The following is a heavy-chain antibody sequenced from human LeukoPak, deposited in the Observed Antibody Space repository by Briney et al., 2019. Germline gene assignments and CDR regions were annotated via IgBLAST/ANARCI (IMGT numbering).Heavy chain of an antibody. CDR1: GGSISSSNW. J-gene: IGHJ6*02. CDR2: IYHSGST. V-gene: IGHV4-4*02. CDR3: ARVNGGSLNYYYGMDV. Sequence: SETLSLTCAVSGGSISSSNWWSWVRQPPGKGLEWIGEIYHSGSTNYNPSLRSRVTISVDKSKNQFSLKLSSVTAADTAVYCARVNGGSLNYYYGMDVWGQGTTVTVSS. D-gene: IGHD2-15*01.